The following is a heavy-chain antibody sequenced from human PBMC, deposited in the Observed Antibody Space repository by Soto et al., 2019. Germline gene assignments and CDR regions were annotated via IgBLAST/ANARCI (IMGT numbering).Heavy chain of an antibody. CDR3: ARDGRVTMVRGVTKQEDYYYGMDV. Sequence: PSETLSLTCTVSGGSISSYYWSWIRQPPGKGLEWIGYIYYSGSTNYNPSLKSRVTISVDTSKNQFSLKLSSVTAADTAVYYCARDGRVTMVRGVTKQEDYYYGMDVWGQGTTVTVS. J-gene: IGHJ6*02. D-gene: IGHD3-10*01. V-gene: IGHV4-59*01. CDR1: GGSISSYY. CDR2: IYYSGST.